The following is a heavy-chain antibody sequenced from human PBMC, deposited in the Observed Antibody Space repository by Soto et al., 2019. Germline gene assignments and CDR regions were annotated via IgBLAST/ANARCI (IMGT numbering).Heavy chain of an antibody. CDR2: ISAYNGNT. Sequence: AAVKVAGTVAAYTVTIYRISWVRLAPGQGLEWMGWISAYNGNTNYAQKLQGRVTMTTDTSTSTAYMELRSLRSDDTSLYYCARRIRIAAADFFDYWGQGTLVTVS. CDR3: ARRIRIAAADFFDY. J-gene: IGHJ4*02. D-gene: IGHD6-13*01. CDR1: AYTVTIYR. V-gene: IGHV1-18*04.